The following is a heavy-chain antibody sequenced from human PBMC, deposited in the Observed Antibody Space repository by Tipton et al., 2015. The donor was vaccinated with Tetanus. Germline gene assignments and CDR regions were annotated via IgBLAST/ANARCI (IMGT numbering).Heavy chain of an antibody. D-gene: IGHD1-26*01. CDR1: GGSISGGRYY. CDR3: ARDQARGARGWNYFDY. J-gene: IGHJ4*02. V-gene: IGHV4-31*03. CDR2: IYSSGST. Sequence: GLVKPSQTLSLTCTVSGGSISGGRYYWSWIRQRPGKGLEWIGVIYSSGSTYSDPSLKGRVTISVDTSKNQFSLRLNSVTAADTAVYYCARDQARGARGWNYFDYWGLGTLVTVSS.